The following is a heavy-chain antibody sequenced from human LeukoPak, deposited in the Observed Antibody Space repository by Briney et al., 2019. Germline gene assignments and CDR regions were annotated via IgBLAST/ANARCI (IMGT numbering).Heavy chain of an antibody. J-gene: IGHJ4*02. D-gene: IGHD6-19*01. V-gene: IGHV3-30*04. CDR2: ISYDGSNK. CDR1: GFTFSSYA. Sequence: GRSLRLSCAASGFTFSSYAMHWVRQAPGKGLEWVAVISYDGSNKYYADSVKGRFTISRDNSKNTLYLQMNSLRAEDTAVYYCARDPLPIAVAGTGGGYFDYWGQGTLVTVSS. CDR3: ARDPLPIAVAGTGGGYFDY.